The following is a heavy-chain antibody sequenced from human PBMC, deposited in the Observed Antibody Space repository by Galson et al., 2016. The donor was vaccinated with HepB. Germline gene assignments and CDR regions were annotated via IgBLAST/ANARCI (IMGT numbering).Heavy chain of an antibody. V-gene: IGHV4-59*01. D-gene: IGHD6-19*01. Sequence: ETLSLTCTVSGGSISSYYWNWIRQPPGKGLEWIGYIYYSGSTNYNPSLKSRVTISVDTSKNQFSLKLSSVTAADTAVYYCARARYSIGLYNWFDPWGQGTLVTVSS. CDR2: IYYSGST. CDR1: GGSISSYY. J-gene: IGHJ5*02. CDR3: ARARYSIGLYNWFDP.